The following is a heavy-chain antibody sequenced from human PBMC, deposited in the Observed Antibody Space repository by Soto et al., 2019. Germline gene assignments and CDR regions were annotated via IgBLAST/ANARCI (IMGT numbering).Heavy chain of an antibody. CDR1: GFTFSSYW. CDR2: INSDGSST. V-gene: IGHV3-74*01. CDR3: ARDRLFRARGVMTPSYYYMDG. D-gene: IGHD3-10*01. Sequence: GGSLRLSCAASGFTFSSYWMHWVRQAPGKGLVWVSRINSDGSSTSYADSVKGRFTISRDNAKNTLYLQMNSLRAEDTAVYYCARDRLFRARGVMTPSYYYMDGWGKGTTVTVSS. J-gene: IGHJ6*03.